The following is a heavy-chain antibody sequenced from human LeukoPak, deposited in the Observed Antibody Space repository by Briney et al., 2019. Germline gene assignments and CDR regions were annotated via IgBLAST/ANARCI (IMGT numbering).Heavy chain of an antibody. V-gene: IGHV1-46*01. Sequence: GASVKASRTASRSTFTSYYMHWVRQAGGQGLEWMGIINITGGITSYAQKFQGRVTMTRDTSTSTVYMELSSLRSEDTGVYYCARDRTRTYDSSGYWASHDYWGQGTLVTVSS. CDR1: RSTFTSYY. D-gene: IGHD3-22*01. CDR2: INITGGIT. CDR3: ARDRTRTYDSSGYWASHDY. J-gene: IGHJ4*02.